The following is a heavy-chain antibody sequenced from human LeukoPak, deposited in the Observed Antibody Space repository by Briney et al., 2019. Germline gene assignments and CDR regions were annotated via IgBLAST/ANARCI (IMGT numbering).Heavy chain of an antibody. CDR1: GYTFTAYY. J-gene: IGHJ3*02. CDR3: ARGYDSRRIFAFDI. V-gene: IGHV1-2*02. CDR2: INPNSGDT. D-gene: IGHD5-12*01. Sequence: ASVKVSCKASGYTFTAYYIHWVRQAPGQGLEWMGWINPNSGDTKYAQKFQGRVTMTRDTSISTAYMELSRLKASDTAMYYCARGYDSRRIFAFDIWGQGTMVTVSS.